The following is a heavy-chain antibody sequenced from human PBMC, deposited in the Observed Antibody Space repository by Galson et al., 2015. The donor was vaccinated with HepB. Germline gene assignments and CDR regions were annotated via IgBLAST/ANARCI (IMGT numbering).Heavy chain of an antibody. J-gene: IGHJ4*02. CDR3: AKDRRLATPYYFDY. Sequence: SLRLSCAASGFTFSSYGMHWVRQAPGKGLEWVAFIRYDGSNKYYADSVKGRFTISRDNSKNTLYLQMNSLRAEDTAVYYCAKDRRLATPYYFDYWGQGTLVTVSS. CDR1: GFTFSSYG. CDR2: IRYDGSNK. V-gene: IGHV3-30*02. D-gene: IGHD5-24*01.